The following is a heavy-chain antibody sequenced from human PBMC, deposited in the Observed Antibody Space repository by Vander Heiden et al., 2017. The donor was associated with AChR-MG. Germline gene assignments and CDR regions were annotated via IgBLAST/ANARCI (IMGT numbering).Heavy chain of an antibody. J-gene: IGHJ4*02. CDR1: GYSFLTYW. D-gene: IGHD2-15*01. Sequence: EVQLVQSGAEGRKPGESLRISCTASGYSFLTYWNGWLRQMPGQGLEWMGLIYPGDSDTRYSPSFQGRVTISADKSISTAYLQWPGLRASDIAMYYCARLGYCTGGNCPLDYWGQGTLVTVSS. V-gene: IGHV5-51*01. CDR2: IYPGDSDT. CDR3: ARLGYCTGGNCPLDY.